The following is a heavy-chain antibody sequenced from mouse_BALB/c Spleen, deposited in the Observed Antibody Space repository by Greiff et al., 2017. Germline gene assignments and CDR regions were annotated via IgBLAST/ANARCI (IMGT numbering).Heavy chain of an antibody. J-gene: IGHJ1*01. Sequence: QVQLKQPGAELVKPGASVKLSCKASGYTFTSYWMHWVKQRPGQGLEWIGEINPSNGRTNYNEKFKSKATLTVDKSSSTDYMQLSSLTSEDSAVYYCARRAGGYDGNWYFDVWGAGTTVTVSS. D-gene: IGHD2-2*01. V-gene: IGHV1S81*02. CDR1: GYTFTSYW. CDR3: ARRAGGYDGNWYFDV. CDR2: INPSNGRT.